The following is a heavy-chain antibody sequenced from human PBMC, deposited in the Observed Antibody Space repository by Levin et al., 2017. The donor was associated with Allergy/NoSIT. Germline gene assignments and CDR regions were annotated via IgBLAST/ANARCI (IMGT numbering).Heavy chain of an antibody. CDR2: VYYSGST. J-gene: IGHJ5*02. CDR1: GGSIRSPIHY. CDR3: ARNNSLSFGESPTNWFDP. Sequence: SQTLSLTCTVSGGSIRSPIHYWGWIRQPPGRGLEWIGSVYYSGSTSYHPSLKSRVTISVDTSKNQFSLTLSSVTAADTAVYYCARNNSLSFGESPTNWFDPWGQGTLVTVSS. D-gene: IGHD3-10*01. V-gene: IGHV4-39*07.